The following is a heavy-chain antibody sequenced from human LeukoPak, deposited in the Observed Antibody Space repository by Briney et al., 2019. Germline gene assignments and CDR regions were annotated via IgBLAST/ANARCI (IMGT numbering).Heavy chain of an antibody. D-gene: IGHD3-22*01. V-gene: IGHV3-21*01. CDR2: ISSSGSYI. CDR1: GFTFSSHS. Sequence: GGSLRLSCAASGFTFSSHSMNWVRQAPGKGLEWVASISSSGSYISYADSLRGRIAISRDNADSSLYLQVNSLRVEDTAMYYCARTYFYDGLFDYWGQGTLVTVSS. J-gene: IGHJ4*02. CDR3: ARTYFYDGLFDY.